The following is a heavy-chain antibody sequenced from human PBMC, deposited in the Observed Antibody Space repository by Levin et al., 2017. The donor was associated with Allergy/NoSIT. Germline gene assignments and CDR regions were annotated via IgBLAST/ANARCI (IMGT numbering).Heavy chain of an antibody. D-gene: IGHD6-19*01. J-gene: IGHJ4*02. CDR3: AKDRGQWLNSAMSDY. Sequence: LSLTCAASGFPFSSYGMHWVRQAPGKGLEWVAVISYDGSNKYYADSVKGRFTISRDNSKNTLYLQMNSLRAEDTAVYYCAKDRGQWLNSAMSDYWGQGTLVTVSS. CDR2: ISYDGSNK. CDR1: GFPFSSYG. V-gene: IGHV3-30*18.